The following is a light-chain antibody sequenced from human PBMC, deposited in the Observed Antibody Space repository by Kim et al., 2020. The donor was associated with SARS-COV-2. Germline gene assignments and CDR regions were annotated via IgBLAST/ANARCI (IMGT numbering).Light chain of an antibody. CDR2: DVT. Sequence: QSALTQPRSVSGSPGQSVSISCTGTSSDVGGYNFVSWYQQHPGRAPKLVIYDVTKRPSGVPDRFSGSKSGNTASLTISGLQAEDEGDYCCASYAGNFVIFGRGTQLTVL. V-gene: IGLV2-11*01. CDR1: SSDVGGYNF. J-gene: IGLJ2*01. CDR3: ASYAGNFVI.